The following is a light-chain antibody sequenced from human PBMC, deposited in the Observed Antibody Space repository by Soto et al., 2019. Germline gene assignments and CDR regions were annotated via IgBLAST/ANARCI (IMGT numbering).Light chain of an antibody. CDR3: QQYNHWHPLT. V-gene: IGKV3-15*01. Sequence: TQFPATLSLSPGERATLSCGASQSVRGNLAWYQQKPGQAPRLLIYDSSTRAAGIPLRFSGTGSGTDFTLTVTSLQSEDFAVYFCQQYNHWHPLTFGGGTKVDIK. CDR2: DSS. CDR1: QSVRGN. J-gene: IGKJ4*01.